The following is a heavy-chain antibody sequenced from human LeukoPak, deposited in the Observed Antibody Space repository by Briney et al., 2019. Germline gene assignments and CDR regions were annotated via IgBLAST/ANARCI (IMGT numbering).Heavy chain of an antibody. D-gene: IGHD6-19*01. V-gene: IGHV1-46*01. CDR2: INPTGGST. CDR3: ARQHSSGWYYYNYYMDV. Sequence: ASVKVSCKASGYTFTSYYMHWVRQAPGQGLEWMGLINPTGGSTGYAQKFQGRVTMTRDMSTSTDYMELSSLRSEDTAVYYCARQHSSGWYYYNYYMDVWGKGTTVTVSS. CDR1: GYTFTSYY. J-gene: IGHJ6*03.